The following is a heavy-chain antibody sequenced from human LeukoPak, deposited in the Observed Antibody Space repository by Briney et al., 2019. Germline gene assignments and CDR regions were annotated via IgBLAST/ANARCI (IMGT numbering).Heavy chain of an antibody. Sequence: GGSLRLSCAASGFTFGSYGIYWVRQAPGKGLEWVAGIRYDGSDRSYADPVKGRFTISRDNSKNTVDLQMNSLRAEDTAVYYCARDNWGDGGYYRTLDYWGQGTLVTVSS. CDR2: IRYDGSDR. V-gene: IGHV3-33*01. J-gene: IGHJ4*02. CDR3: ARDNWGDGGYYRTLDY. CDR1: GFTFGSYG. D-gene: IGHD3-22*01.